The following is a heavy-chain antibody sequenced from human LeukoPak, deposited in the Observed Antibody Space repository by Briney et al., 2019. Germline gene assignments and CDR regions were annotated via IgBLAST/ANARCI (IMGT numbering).Heavy chain of an antibody. D-gene: IGHD3-10*01. CDR1: GFTFSSYW. V-gene: IGHV3-74*01. Sequence: GGSLRLSCAASGFTFSSYWMHWVRQAPGKGLVWVSRINSDGSSTSYADSVKGRFTISRDNAKNTLYLQMNSLRAEDTAVYYCASETPEYYYGSGSYYYYYYGMDVWGQGTTVTVYS. CDR3: ASETPEYYYGSGSYYYYYYGMDV. CDR2: INSDGSST. J-gene: IGHJ6*01.